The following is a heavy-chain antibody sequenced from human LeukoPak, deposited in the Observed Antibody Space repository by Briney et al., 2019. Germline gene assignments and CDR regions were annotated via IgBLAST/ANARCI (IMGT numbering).Heavy chain of an antibody. CDR1: GGSFSGYY. V-gene: IGHV4-34*01. CDR3: ATLDSSGYYPPLGY. J-gene: IGHJ4*02. CDR2: INHSGST. D-gene: IGHD3-22*01. Sequence: PSETLSLTCAVYGGSFSGYYWSWIRQPPGKGLEWIGEINHSGSTNYNPSLKSRVTISVDTSKKQFSLKLSSVTAADTAVYYCATLDSSGYYPPLGYWGQGTLVTVSS.